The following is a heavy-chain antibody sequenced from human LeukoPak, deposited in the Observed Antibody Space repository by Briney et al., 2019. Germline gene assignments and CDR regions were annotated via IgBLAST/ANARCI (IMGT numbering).Heavy chain of an antibody. Sequence: PGGSLRLSCAAPGFTFDDYTIHWVRQAPGKGLEWVSLISGDGGSTFYADSVKGRFTISRDNSKNSLYLQMNSLRTEDTALYYCAKVFRGVVAGTYVDYWGQGTLVTVSS. CDR3: AKVFRGVVAGTYVDY. CDR1: GFTFDDYT. CDR2: ISGDGGST. J-gene: IGHJ4*02. D-gene: IGHD6-19*01. V-gene: IGHV3-43*02.